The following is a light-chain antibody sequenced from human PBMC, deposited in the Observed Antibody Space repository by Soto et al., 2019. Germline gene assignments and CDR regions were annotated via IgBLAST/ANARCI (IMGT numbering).Light chain of an antibody. CDR2: DVN. CDR1: SSDVGGYNY. J-gene: IGLJ2*01. CDR3: SSYTSTSTLVV. V-gene: IGLV2-14*01. Sequence: QSVLTQPASVSGSPGQSITISCTGISSDVGGYNYVSWCQQHPGKAPKLIIYDVNNRPSGVSNRFSGSKSGNTASLTISGLQAEDEADYYCSSYTSTSTLVVFGGGTKLTVL.